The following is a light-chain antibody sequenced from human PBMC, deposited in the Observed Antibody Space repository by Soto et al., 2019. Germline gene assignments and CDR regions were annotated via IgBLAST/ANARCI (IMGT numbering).Light chain of an antibody. CDR2: GND. CDR3: AAWDDSLNGVV. J-gene: IGLJ2*01. V-gene: IGLV1-44*01. Sequence: QSVLTQPPSASGTPGQRVTISCSGSSSNIGGNIVNWYQQLPGTAPKLLIFGNDQRPSWVPDRFSGSKSGTSASLAISGLQSEDEDNYYCAAWDDSLNGVVVGGGTKLTVL. CDR1: SSNIGGNI.